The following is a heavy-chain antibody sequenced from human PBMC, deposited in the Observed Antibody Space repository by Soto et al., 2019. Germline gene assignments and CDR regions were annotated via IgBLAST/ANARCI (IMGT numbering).Heavy chain of an antibody. CDR1: GFTVISNY. CDR2: IYSGGST. J-gene: IGHJ6*02. CDR3: ARDILTGYYRSGMDV. V-gene: IGHV3-53*01. Sequence: PVVSLRISCAASGFTVISNYMSWVRQAPGKGLEWVSVIYSGGSTYYADSVKGRFTISRDNSKNTLYLQMNSLRAEDTAVYYCARDILTGYYRSGMDVWGQGTTVTVSS. D-gene: IGHD3-9*01.